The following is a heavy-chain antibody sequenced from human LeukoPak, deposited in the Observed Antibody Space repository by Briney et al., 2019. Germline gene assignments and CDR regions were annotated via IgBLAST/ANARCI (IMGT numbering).Heavy chain of an antibody. J-gene: IGHJ4*02. CDR3: VRVGIGHQFDDY. CDR1: GFPFSDYY. Sequence: GGSLRLSCAASGFPFSDYYMDWVRQTPGTGLEWVGRTRSKPKSYATEYAASVRGRFTISRDDSKNSLDLQMNSLKVEDTAVYYCVRVGIGHQFDDYWGQGTLVTVSS. V-gene: IGHV3-72*01. CDR2: TRSKPKSYAT. D-gene: IGHD3-9*01.